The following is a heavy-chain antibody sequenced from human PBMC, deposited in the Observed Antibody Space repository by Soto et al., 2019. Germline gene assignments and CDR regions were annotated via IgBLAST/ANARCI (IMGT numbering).Heavy chain of an antibody. Sequence: ASVKVSCKVSGYTLTELSMHWVRQAPGKGLEWMGGFDPEDGETIYAQKFQGRVTITGDTSTDTAYMELSSLRSEDTAVYYCARVIKAIAVAGTLPYGMDVWGQGTTVTVSS. CDR3: ARVIKAIAVAGTLPYGMDV. J-gene: IGHJ6*02. V-gene: IGHV1-24*01. D-gene: IGHD6-19*01. CDR1: GYTLTELS. CDR2: FDPEDGET.